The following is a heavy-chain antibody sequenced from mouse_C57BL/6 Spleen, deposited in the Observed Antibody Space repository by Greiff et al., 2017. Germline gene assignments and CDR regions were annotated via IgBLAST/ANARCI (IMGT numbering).Heavy chain of an antibody. CDR3: ARYYYCSSYSFAY. J-gene: IGHJ3*01. Sequence: EVQLQQSGAELVKPGASVKLSCTASGFNIKDYYMHWVKQRTEQGLAWIGRIDPEDGETTYAPKFQGKATITADTSANTAYLQLSSLTSEDTAVYYCARYYYCSSYSFAYWSQETLVTVSA. CDR1: GFNIKDYY. CDR2: IDPEDGET. V-gene: IGHV14-2*01. D-gene: IGHD1-1*01.